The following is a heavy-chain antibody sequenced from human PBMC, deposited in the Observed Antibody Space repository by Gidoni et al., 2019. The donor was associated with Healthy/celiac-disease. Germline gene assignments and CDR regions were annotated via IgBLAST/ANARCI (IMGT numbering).Heavy chain of an antibody. CDR3: ARQKYDYVWGSYRSGAFDI. CDR2: IYYSGST. CDR1: GGSVRSGSYY. D-gene: IGHD3-16*02. J-gene: IGHJ3*02. V-gene: IGHV4-61*01. Sequence: QVQLQESGPGLVKPSETLSLTCTVSGGSVRSGSYYWSWIRQPPGKGLEWIGYIYYSGSTNYNPSLKSRVTISVDTSKNQFSLKLSSVTAADTAVYYCARQKYDYVWGSYRSGAFDIWGQGTMVTVSS.